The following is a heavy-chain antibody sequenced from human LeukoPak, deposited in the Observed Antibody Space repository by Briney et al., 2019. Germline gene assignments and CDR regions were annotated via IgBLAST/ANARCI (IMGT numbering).Heavy chain of an antibody. J-gene: IGHJ3*02. Sequence: ASVKVSCKASGGTFSSYAISWVRQAPGQGLEWMGGIIPVFGTTNYAQNFQGRVTITADESTSTAYMELSSLRSEDTAVYYCARDRVVATILGAFEIWGQGTVVTVSS. D-gene: IGHD5-24*01. CDR2: IIPVFGTT. CDR1: GGTFSSYA. CDR3: ARDRVVATILGAFEI. V-gene: IGHV1-69*13.